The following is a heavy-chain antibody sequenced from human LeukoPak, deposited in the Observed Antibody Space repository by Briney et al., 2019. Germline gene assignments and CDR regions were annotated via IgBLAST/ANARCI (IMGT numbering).Heavy chain of an antibody. CDR2: ISSSSSTI. Sequence: GGSLRLSCAASGFIFSSHGMNWVRQAPGQGLEWVSYISSSSSTIYYADSVKGRFTISRDNAKNSLYLQMNSLRAEDTAVYYCARAPYNYDILTGYRRNHYYYYMDVWGKGTTVTVSS. J-gene: IGHJ6*03. CDR3: ARAPYNYDILTGYRRNHYYYYMDV. CDR1: GFIFSSHG. V-gene: IGHV3-48*01. D-gene: IGHD3-9*01.